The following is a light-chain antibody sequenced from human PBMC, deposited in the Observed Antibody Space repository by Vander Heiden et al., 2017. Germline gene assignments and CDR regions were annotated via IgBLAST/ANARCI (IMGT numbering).Light chain of an antibody. CDR1: SSDVGGYNY. Sequence: QSALTQPPSASGSPGQSVTISCTGTSSDVGGYNYVSWYQQHPGKAPKLMIYEVNKRPSGVPDRFSGSKSGNTASLTVSGLQAEDEADYYCSSNADSNNFYVFGTGTKVTVL. CDR3: SSNADSNNFYV. CDR2: EVN. J-gene: IGLJ1*01. V-gene: IGLV2-8*01.